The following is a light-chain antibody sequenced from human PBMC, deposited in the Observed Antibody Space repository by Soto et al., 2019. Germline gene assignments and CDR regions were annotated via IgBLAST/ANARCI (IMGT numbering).Light chain of an antibody. CDR2: DVI. CDR3: SSYTSSSALV. CDR1: SSDIGGYDF. Sequence: QSVLTQPASVSGSPGQSITISCTGTSSDIGGYDFVSWYQHHPGKVPKLMIYDVINRPSGVSDRFSGSKSGNTASLTISGLQAEDEAKYYCSSYTSSSALVFGGGTKLTVL. V-gene: IGLV2-14*03. J-gene: IGLJ2*01.